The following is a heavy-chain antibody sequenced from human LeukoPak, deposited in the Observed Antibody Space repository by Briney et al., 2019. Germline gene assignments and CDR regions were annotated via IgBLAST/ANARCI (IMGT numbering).Heavy chain of an antibody. J-gene: IGHJ4*02. CDR2: ISYDGSNK. D-gene: IGHD2-15*01. Sequence: GGSLRLSCAASGFTFSSYAMHWVRQAPGKGLEWVAVISYDGSNKYYADSVKGRFTISRDNSKNTLYLQMNSLRAEDTAVYYCATAGRHRSGGSCYSASFDYWGQGTLVTVSS. CDR3: ATAGRHRSGGSCYSASFDY. CDR1: GFTFSSYA. V-gene: IGHV3-30*04.